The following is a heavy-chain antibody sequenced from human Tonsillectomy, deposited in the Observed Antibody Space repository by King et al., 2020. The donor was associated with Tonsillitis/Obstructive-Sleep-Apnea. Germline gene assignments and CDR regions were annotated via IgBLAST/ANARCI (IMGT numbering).Heavy chain of an antibody. CDR2: IYPGDSVA. CDR1: GYNFTNSW. CDR3: ARLSAARVSSNAFDI. V-gene: IGHV5-51*01. Sequence: GQLVQSGAEVKKPGESLKISCKGSGYNFTNSWIDWVRQMPGKGLEWMGIIYPGDSVARYSPSFQGQVTISADKSISTAYLQGSSLKASDTAMYYCARLSAARVSSNAFDIWGQGTMVTVSS. D-gene: IGHD6-6*01. J-gene: IGHJ3*02.